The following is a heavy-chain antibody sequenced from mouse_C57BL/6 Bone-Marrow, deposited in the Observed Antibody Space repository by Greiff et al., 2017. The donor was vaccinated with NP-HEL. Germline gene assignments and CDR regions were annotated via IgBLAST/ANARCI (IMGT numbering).Heavy chain of an antibody. CDR3: ASAYYSNLFAY. CDR1: GFSLTSYG. D-gene: IGHD2-5*01. V-gene: IGHV2-6*01. J-gene: IGHJ3*01. CDR2: IWGVGST. Sequence: QVQLKESGPGLVAPSQSLSITCTVSGFSLTSYGVDWVRQSPGKGLEWLGVIWGVGSTNYNSARKSRLSISKDKSKSQVFLKMNSLQTDDTAMYYCASAYYSNLFAYWGQGTLVTVSA.